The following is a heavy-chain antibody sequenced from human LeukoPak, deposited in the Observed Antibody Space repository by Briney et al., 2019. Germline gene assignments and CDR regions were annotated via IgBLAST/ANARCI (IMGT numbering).Heavy chain of an antibody. D-gene: IGHD3-10*01. CDR2: ISGSGGST. J-gene: IGHJ4*02. CDR3: ARVRFNYGSGSYLSSYYFDY. CDR1: GFTFSSYA. V-gene: IGHV3-23*01. Sequence: GGSLRLSCAASGFTFSSYAMSWVRQAPGKGLEWVSAISGSGGSTYYADSVKGRFTISRDNSKNTLYLQMNSLRAEDTAVYYCARVRFNYGSGSYLSSYYFDYWGQGTLVTVSS.